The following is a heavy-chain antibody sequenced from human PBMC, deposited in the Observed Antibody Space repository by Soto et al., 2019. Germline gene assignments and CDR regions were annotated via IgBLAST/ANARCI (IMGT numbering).Heavy chain of an antibody. CDR1: GGTFSSYT. Sequence: QVQLVQSGAEVKKPGSSVKVSCKASGGTFSSYTISWVRQAPGQGLEWMGRIIPILGIANYAQKFQGRVTITADKSTSTAYMELSSLRSEDTAVYYCARDRGIAARPCYFDYWGQGTLVTVSS. CDR2: IIPILGIA. J-gene: IGHJ4*02. V-gene: IGHV1-69*08. D-gene: IGHD6-6*01. CDR3: ARDRGIAARPCYFDY.